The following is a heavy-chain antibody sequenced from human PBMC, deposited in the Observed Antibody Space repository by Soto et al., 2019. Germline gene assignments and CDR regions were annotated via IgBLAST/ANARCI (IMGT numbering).Heavy chain of an antibody. CDR1: GGSISSGGYY. V-gene: IGHV4-31*03. D-gene: IGHD4-17*01. CDR2: IYNSGNT. J-gene: IGHJ4*02. CDR3: ARESSYYGGGGY. Sequence: QVQLQESGPGLVKPSQTLSLTCTVSGGSISSGGYYWSWIRQHPGKGLEWIGYIYNSGNTYYNPSLKRRVSISVDTSKNQFSLKLTSVTAAETAVYYCARESSYYGGGGYWGQGTLVTVSS.